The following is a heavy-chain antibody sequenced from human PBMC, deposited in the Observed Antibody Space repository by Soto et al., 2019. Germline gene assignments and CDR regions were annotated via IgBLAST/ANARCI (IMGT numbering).Heavy chain of an antibody. V-gene: IGHV4-31*03. CDR3: ARALPNCSSTSCYGSNWFDP. CDR1: GGSISSGGYY. D-gene: IGHD2-2*01. Sequence: SETLSLTCTVSGGSISSGGYYWSWIRQHPGKGLEWIGYIYYSGSTYYNPSLKSRVTISVDTSKNQFSLKLSSVTAADTAVYYCARALPNCSSTSCYGSNWFDPWGQGTLVTVSS. CDR2: IYYSGST. J-gene: IGHJ5*02.